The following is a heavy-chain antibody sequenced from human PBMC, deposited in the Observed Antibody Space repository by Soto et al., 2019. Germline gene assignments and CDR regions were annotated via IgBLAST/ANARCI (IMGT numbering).Heavy chain of an antibody. CDR2: ISSSTSIM. Sequence: HPGGSLRLSCAASGFTFSDYNMDWVRQAPGKGLEWVSYISSSTSIMYYADSVKGRFTISRDNAKNSLYLQMNSLRDEDTAVYYCARESWGFDYWGQGTLVTVSS. CDR1: GFTFSDYN. J-gene: IGHJ4*02. CDR3: ARESWGFDY. V-gene: IGHV3-48*02. D-gene: IGHD7-27*01.